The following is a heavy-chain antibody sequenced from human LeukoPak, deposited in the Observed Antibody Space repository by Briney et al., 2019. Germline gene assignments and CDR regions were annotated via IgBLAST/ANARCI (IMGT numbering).Heavy chain of an antibody. V-gene: IGHV4-39*07. J-gene: IGHJ5*02. CDR2: IYYSGST. Sequence: SETLSLTCTVSGGSISSSTYFWGWVRQPPGKGLEWIGTIYYSGSTYYNPSLKSRVTISVDSSKNQFSLRLSSVTAADTAVYYCARESLTWLQSRTSWFDPWGQGTLVTVSS. D-gene: IGHD5-24*01. CDR3: ARESLTWLQSRTSWFDP. CDR1: GGSISSSTYF.